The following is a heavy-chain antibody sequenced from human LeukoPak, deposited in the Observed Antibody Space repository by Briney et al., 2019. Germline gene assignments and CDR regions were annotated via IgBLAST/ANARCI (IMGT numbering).Heavy chain of an antibody. J-gene: IGHJ3*02. Sequence: GGSLRLSCAASGFTFSSYSMNWVRQAPGKGLEWVSSISSSSSYIYYADSVKGRFTISRDNAKNSLYLQMNSLRAEDTAVYYCARDTYDSSGYYYDPRDAFDIWGQGTMVTVSS. CDR2: ISSSSSYI. D-gene: IGHD3-22*01. V-gene: IGHV3-21*01. CDR3: ARDTYDSSGYYYDPRDAFDI. CDR1: GFTFSSYS.